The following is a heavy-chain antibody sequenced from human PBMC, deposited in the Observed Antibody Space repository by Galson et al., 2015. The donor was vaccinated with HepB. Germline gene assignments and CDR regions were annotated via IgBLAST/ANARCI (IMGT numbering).Heavy chain of an antibody. CDR2: IYYVGIT. Sequence: ETLSLTCSVSGASVSSDSYYWTWIRQPPGKGLEWIGHIYYVGITNYNPSLTSRVTISLDTSKNQLSLKLSSVTPVDTAVYYCTRGLHQYDSSGYRLPDSWGQGTLVTVSS. CDR3: TRGLHQYDSSGYRLPDS. V-gene: IGHV4-61*01. D-gene: IGHD3-22*01. CDR1: GASVSSDSYY. J-gene: IGHJ4*02.